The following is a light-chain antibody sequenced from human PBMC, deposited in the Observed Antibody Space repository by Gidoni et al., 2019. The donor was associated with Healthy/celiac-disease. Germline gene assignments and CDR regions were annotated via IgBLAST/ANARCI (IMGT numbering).Light chain of an antibody. V-gene: IGLV3-25*03. CDR3: QSADSSGRWV. CDR1: ELPKQY. Sequence: SYELTQPPSVSVSPGQTARITCSGDELPKQYAYWYQQKPGQAPVLVIYKDSERPSGIPERFSGSSSGTTVTLTISGVQAEYEADYYCQSADSSGRWVFGGGTKLTVL. CDR2: KDS. J-gene: IGLJ3*02.